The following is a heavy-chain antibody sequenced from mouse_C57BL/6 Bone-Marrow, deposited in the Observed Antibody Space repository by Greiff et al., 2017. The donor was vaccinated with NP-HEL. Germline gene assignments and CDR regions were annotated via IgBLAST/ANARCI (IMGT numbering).Heavy chain of an antibody. V-gene: IGHV5-17*01. Sequence: EVKLVESGGGLVKPGGSLKLSCAASGFTFSDYGMHWVRQAPEKGLEWVAYISSGSSTIYYADTVKGRFTISRDNAKNTLFLQMTSLRSEDTAMYYCARARGVYYYAMDYWGQGTSVTVSS. CDR1: GFTFSDYG. J-gene: IGHJ4*01. CDR2: ISSGSSTI. CDR3: ARARGVYYYAMDY.